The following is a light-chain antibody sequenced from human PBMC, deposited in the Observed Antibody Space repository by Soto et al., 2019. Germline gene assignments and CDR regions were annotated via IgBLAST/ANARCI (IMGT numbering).Light chain of an antibody. CDR1: QSVSNNY. V-gene: IGKV3-20*01. Sequence: EVVLTQSPGTLSLSPGERASLSCRASQSVSNNYLAWYQQKPGQSPTRLLFGSSDRATGIPDRFSGSGSGTDFTLTISKLETENFEVYYCQQYGSSPPYTFGQGTILEIE. CDR3: QQYGSSPPYT. CDR2: GSS. J-gene: IGKJ2*01.